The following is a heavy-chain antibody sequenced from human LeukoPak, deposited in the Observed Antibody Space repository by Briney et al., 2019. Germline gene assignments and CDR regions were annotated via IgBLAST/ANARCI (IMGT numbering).Heavy chain of an antibody. CDR1: GFTFSSYA. Sequence: PGGSLRLSCAASGFTFSSYAMSWVRQARGKGLEWVSAISASGDSTYYADSVKGRFTISRDSSKNTLYLQMNSLRAEDTAVYYCAKPNAYSYFFAYWGQGTLVTVSS. CDR3: AKPNAYSYFFAY. J-gene: IGHJ4*02. CDR2: ISASGDST. D-gene: IGHD5-18*01. V-gene: IGHV3-23*01.